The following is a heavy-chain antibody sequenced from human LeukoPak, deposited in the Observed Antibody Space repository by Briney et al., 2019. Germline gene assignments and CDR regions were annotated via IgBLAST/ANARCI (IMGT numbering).Heavy chain of an antibody. Sequence: GGSLRLSCAASGFTFSSYEMNWVRQAPGKGLERVANIKQDGSEKYYVDSVKGRFTISRDNAKNSLYLQMNSLRAEDTAVYYCARCYYSNGRYYYYYYMDVWGKGTTVTVSS. D-gene: IGHD4-11*01. J-gene: IGHJ6*03. V-gene: IGHV3-7*01. CDR2: IKQDGSEK. CDR1: GFTFSSYE. CDR3: ARCYYSNGRYYYYYYMDV.